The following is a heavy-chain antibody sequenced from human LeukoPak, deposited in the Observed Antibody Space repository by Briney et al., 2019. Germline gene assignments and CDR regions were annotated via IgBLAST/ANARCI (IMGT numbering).Heavy chain of an antibody. J-gene: IGHJ4*02. CDR1: GFTFSGYA. CDR3: AKGYWGIIGGGDY. V-gene: IGHV3-23*01. D-gene: IGHD1-20*01. CDR2: ISTSGTYT. Sequence: PGGSLRLSCAASGFTFSGYAMSWVRQAPGKGLEWVSGISTSGTYTYYADSVKGRFTISRDSSKNTLYLQMNSLRAEDTAVYYCAKGYWGIIGGGDYWGQGTLVTVSS.